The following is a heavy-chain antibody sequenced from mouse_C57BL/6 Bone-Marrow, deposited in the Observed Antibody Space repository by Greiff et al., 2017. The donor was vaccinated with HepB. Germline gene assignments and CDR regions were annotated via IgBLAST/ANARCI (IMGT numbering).Heavy chain of an antibody. V-gene: IGHV1-59*01. CDR2: IDPSDSYT. Sequence: VQLQQPGAELVRPGTSVKLSCKASGYTFTSYWMHWVKQRPGQGLEWIGVIDPSDSYTNYNQKFKGKATLTVDTSSSTAYMQLSSLTSEDSAVYYCAREGGTFIFDYWGQGTTLTVSS. D-gene: IGHD1-1*01. CDR3: AREGGTFIFDY. J-gene: IGHJ2*01. CDR1: GYTFTSYW.